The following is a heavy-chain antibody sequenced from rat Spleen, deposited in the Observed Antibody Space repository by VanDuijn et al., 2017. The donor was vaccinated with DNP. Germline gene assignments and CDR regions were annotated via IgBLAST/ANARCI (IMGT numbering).Heavy chain of an antibody. CDR1: GFSLTSYT. J-gene: IGHJ4*01. CDR3: ASTLVNYGTYGYYAMDA. V-gene: IGHV2-6*01. D-gene: IGHD1-3*01. CDR2: MSSGGST. Sequence: QVQLKESGPGLVQPSQTLSLTCTVSGFSLTSYTVSWVRQPPGKGLEWIASMSSGGSTYYNSGLKSRLRISRDTSKSQVFLKMNSLQPEDTATYYCASTLVNYGTYGYYAMDAWGQGTSVTVSS.